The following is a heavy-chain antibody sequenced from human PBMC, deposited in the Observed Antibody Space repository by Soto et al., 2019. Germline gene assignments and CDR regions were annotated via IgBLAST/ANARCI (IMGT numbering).Heavy chain of an antibody. D-gene: IGHD3-16*01. V-gene: IGHV4-31*03. CDR2: IYYSGST. Sequence: SEMLSLTCTVSGGSISSGGYYWSWIRQHPGKGLEWIGEIYYSGSTNYNPSLKSRVTISVDTSKNQFSLKLSSVTAADTAVYYCARGPMTTLHNCFDPWGQGTLVTVSS. CDR1: GGSISSGGYY. J-gene: IGHJ5*02. CDR3: ARGPMTTLHNCFDP.